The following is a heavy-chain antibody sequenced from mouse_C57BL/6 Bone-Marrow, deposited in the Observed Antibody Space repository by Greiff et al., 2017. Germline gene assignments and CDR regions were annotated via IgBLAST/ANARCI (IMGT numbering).Heavy chain of an antibody. J-gene: IGHJ2*01. CDR2: INPSTGGT. D-gene: IGHD2-5*01. V-gene: IGHV1-42*01. CDR1: GYSFTGYY. Sequence: VQLQQSEPELVKPGASVKISCKASGYSFTGYYMNWVKQSPEKSLEWIGEINPSTGGTTYNQKFKAKATLTVDKSSSTAYMQLKILTSEDSAVYYCARVSNFHYWGQGTTLTVSS. CDR3: ARVSNFHY.